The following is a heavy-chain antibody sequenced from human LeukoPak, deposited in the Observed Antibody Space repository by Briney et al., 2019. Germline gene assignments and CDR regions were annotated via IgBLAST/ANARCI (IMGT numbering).Heavy chain of an antibody. CDR2: ISCSGGST. CDR1: GFPFSSYA. J-gene: IGHJ4*02. CDR3: ASSPGIAAASFGY. Sequence: GGSLRLSCAASGFPFSSYAMIWVRQAPGKGLEGVSAISCSGGSTYYADSVKGRFTISRDNAKNSLYLQMNSLRAEDTAVFYCASSPGIAAASFGYWGQGTLVTVSS. V-gene: IGHV3-23*01. D-gene: IGHD6-13*01.